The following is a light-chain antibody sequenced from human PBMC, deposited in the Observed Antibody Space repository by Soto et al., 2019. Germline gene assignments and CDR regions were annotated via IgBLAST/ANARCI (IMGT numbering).Light chain of an antibody. CDR1: AGAVTSGHY. CDR3: LLCGSGARV. J-gene: IGLJ2*01. V-gene: IGLV7-46*01. Sequence: QAVVPQEPSLTVSPGGTGTLTCASSAGAVTSGHYPYLFQQKPGQAPRTLIYDTGNKHAWTPARFSGYPLGGKAALTLSGAQPEDEAEEYCLLCGSGARVLSEGTKLTVL. CDR2: DTG.